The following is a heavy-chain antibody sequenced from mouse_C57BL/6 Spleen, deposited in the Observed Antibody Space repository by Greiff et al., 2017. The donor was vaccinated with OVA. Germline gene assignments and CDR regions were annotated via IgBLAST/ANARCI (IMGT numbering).Heavy chain of an antibody. J-gene: IGHJ4*01. D-gene: IGHD1-1*01. CDR3: ASDYYGSSYEGAMDY. CDR1: GFHIKNTY. V-gene: IGHV14-3*01. Sequence: VQLQQSVAELVRPGASVKLSCTASGFHIKNTYMHWVKQRPEQGLEWIGRIDPANGNTKYAPKFQGKATITADTSSNTTYLQLSSLTSEDTAIYYCASDYYGSSYEGAMDYWGQGTSVTVSS. CDR2: IDPANGNT.